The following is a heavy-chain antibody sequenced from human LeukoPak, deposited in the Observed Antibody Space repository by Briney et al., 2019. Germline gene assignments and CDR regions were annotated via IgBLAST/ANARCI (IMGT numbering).Heavy chain of an antibody. D-gene: IGHD6-19*01. Sequence: GGSLRLSCAASGFTFDDYAMHWVRQAPGKGLEWVSGISWNSGSIGYADSVKGRFTISRDNSKNTLYLQMNSLRAEDTAVYYCAKDSPVAGGNFDYWGQGTLLTVSS. CDR3: AKDSPVAGGNFDY. CDR2: ISWNSGSI. J-gene: IGHJ4*02. V-gene: IGHV3-9*01. CDR1: GFTFDDYA.